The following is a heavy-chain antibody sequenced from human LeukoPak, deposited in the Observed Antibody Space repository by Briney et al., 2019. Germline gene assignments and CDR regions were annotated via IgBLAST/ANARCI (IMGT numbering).Heavy chain of an antibody. CDR2: ISTISSTK. D-gene: IGHD4-17*01. J-gene: IGHJ4*02. V-gene: IGHV3-48*02. CDR3: ARGKIGYYYGDYDGY. Sequence: PGGSLRLSCAASGFTFSSYAMSWVRQAPGKGLEWVSYISTISSTKYYADSVKGRFTISRDNAKNSLYLQMNSLRDEDTAVYYCARGKIGYYYGDYDGYWGQGTLVTVSS. CDR1: GFTFSSYA.